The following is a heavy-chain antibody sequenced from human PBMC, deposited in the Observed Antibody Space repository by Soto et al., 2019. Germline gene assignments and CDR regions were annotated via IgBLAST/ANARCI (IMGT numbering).Heavy chain of an antibody. CDR1: GGSISSSSYY. CDR3: ARGQRFSDWFDP. Sequence: SETLSLTCTVSGGSISSSSYYWCWIRHTAGKGLEWIGRIYSSGSTKYNPALQSRVTMSLDTSNNQFSLRLTSVTAADTAVYYCARGQRFSDWFDPWGQGTLVTVSS. J-gene: IGHJ5*02. CDR2: IYSSGST. V-gene: IGHV4-61*02. D-gene: IGHD3-3*01.